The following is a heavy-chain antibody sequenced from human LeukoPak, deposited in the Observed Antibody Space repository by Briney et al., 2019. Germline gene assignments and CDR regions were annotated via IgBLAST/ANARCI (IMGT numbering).Heavy chain of an antibody. CDR3: ARRAGAYSHPYDY. CDR2: IYSGTT. D-gene: IGHD4/OR15-4a*01. Sequence: GGSLRLSCTVSGFTVSANSMSWVRQALGKGLEWVSFIYSGTTHYSDSVKGRFTISRDNSKNTLYLQMNSLRAEDTAVYYCARRAGAYSHPYDYWGQGTLVTVSS. J-gene: IGHJ4*02. CDR1: GFTVSANS. V-gene: IGHV3-53*01.